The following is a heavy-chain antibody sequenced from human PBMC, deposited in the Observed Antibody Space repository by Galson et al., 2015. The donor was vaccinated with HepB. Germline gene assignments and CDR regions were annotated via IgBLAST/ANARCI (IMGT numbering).Heavy chain of an antibody. J-gene: IGHJ3*02. Sequence: SLRLSCAASGFTFSSYAMSWVRQAPGKGLEWVSAISGSGGSTYYADSVKGRFTISRDNSKNTLYLQMNSLRAEDTAVYYCAKDEESSGYYGGDAFDIWGQGTMVTVSS. CDR1: GFTFSSYA. V-gene: IGHV3-23*01. D-gene: IGHD3-22*01. CDR3: AKDEESSGYYGGDAFDI. CDR2: ISGSGGST.